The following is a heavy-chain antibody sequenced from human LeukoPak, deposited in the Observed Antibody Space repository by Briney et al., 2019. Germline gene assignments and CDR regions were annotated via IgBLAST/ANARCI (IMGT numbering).Heavy chain of an antibody. CDR3: ARGEGGYNYAF. Sequence: GESLKISCKTSGYSFTSYWIAWVRQIPGKGLEWVGIINPADSDTRYSLSPQGQVTISADRSISTAYLQWSSLKASDTAIYYCARGEGGYNYAFWGQGTLVSVSS. CDR2: INPADSDT. V-gene: IGHV5-51*01. CDR1: GYSFTSYW. D-gene: IGHD5-24*01. J-gene: IGHJ4*02.